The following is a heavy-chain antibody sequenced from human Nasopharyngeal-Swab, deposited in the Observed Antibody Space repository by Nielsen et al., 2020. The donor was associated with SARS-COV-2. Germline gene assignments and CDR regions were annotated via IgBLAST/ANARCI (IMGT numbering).Heavy chain of an antibody. CDR1: GYTFTSYY. Sequence: SVKVSCKASGYTFTSYYMHWVRQAPGQGLEWMGRIIPILGIANYAQKFQGRVTITADKSTSTAYMELSSLRSEDTAVYYCARVKSPGYSSSWYRDYYGMDVWGQGTTVTVSS. CDR3: ARVKSPGYSSSWYRDYYGMDV. V-gene: IGHV1-69*04. CDR2: IIPILGIA. J-gene: IGHJ6*02. D-gene: IGHD6-13*01.